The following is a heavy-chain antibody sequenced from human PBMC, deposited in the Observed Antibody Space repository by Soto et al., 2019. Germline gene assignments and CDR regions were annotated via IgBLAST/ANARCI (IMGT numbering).Heavy chain of an antibody. CDR1: GFTFSVHG. J-gene: IGHJ6*02. CDR3: AISPEDYNDDVMDV. CDR2: ISYDGTNK. V-gene: IGHV3-30*03. Sequence: QVQLVESGGGVVQPGRSLRLSCAASGFTFSVHGMHWVRQAPGKGLGWVALISYDGTNKYYADSVKGRFTISRDTSRNTLYLEINSLRAEDTAVYYCAISPEDYNDDVMDVWGQGTTVTVSS.